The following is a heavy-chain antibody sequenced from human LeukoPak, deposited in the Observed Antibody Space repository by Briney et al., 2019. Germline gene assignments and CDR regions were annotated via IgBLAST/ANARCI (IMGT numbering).Heavy chain of an antibody. CDR2: ISGSGGST. Sequence: GGSLRLSCAASGFTFSSYGMIWVRQAPGKGLEWVSAISGSGGSTYYADSVKGRFTISRDNSKNTLYLQMNSLRAEDTAVYYCAKDGQYYYDSSGASDYWGQGTLVTVSS. J-gene: IGHJ4*02. CDR3: AKDGQYYYDSSGASDY. CDR1: GFTFSSYG. V-gene: IGHV3-23*01. D-gene: IGHD3-22*01.